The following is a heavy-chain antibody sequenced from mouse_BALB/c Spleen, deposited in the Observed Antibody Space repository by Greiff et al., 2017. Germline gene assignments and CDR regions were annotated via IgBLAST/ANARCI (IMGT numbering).Heavy chain of an antibody. V-gene: IGHV8-12*01. CDR3: ARMSYYRYYYAMDY. Sequence: QVTLKVSGPGILQPSQTLSLTCSFSGFSLSTSGMGVSWIRQPSGKGLEWLAHIYWDDDKRYNPSLKSRLTISKDTSSNQVFLKITSVDTADTATYYCARMSYYRYYYAMDYWGQGTSVTVSS. CDR1: GFSLSTSGMG. CDR2: IYWDDDK. D-gene: IGHD2-14*01. J-gene: IGHJ4*01.